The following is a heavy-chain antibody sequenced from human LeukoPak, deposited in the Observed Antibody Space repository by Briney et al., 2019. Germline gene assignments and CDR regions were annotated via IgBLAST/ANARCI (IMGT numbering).Heavy chain of an antibody. CDR1: GGSISSGGYS. CDR3: ARASGSSSWYHYYYYMDV. J-gene: IGHJ6*03. V-gene: IGHV4-30-2*01. CDR2: IYHSGST. Sequence: SETLSLTCAVSGGSISSGGYSWSWIRQPPGKGLEWIGYIYHSGSTYYNSSLKSRVTISVDRSKNQFSLRLSSVTAADTAVYYCARASGSSSWYHYYYYMDVWGKGTTVTVSS. D-gene: IGHD6-13*01.